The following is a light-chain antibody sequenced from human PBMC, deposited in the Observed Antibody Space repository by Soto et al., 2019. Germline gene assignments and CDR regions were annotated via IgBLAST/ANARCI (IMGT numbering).Light chain of an antibody. CDR1: TGPVTNGHF. CDR3: LLSYTGRLYV. V-gene: IGLV7-46*01. Sequence: QAVVTQVPSLTVSPGGTVTLTCGSSTGPVTNGHFPYWFQQKPGQAPRPLIYDTDNKHSWTPARFSASLLGDKAALTLSGALPEDEADYYCLLSYTGRLYVFGPGTKVTVL. CDR2: DTD. J-gene: IGLJ1*01.